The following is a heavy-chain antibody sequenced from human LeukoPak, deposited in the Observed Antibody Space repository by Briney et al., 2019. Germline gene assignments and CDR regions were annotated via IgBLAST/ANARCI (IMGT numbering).Heavy chain of an antibody. D-gene: IGHD2-2*01. CDR2: IYYSGST. CDR1: GGSISSYY. V-gene: IGHV4-59*01. J-gene: IGHJ5*02. Sequence: SETLSLTCTVSGGSISSYYWSWIRQPPGKGLEWIGYIYYSGSTNYNPSLKSRVTISVDTSKNQFSLKLSSVTAADTAVYYCARSRVPADPRGFDPWGQGTLVTVSS. CDR3: ARSRVPADPRGFDP.